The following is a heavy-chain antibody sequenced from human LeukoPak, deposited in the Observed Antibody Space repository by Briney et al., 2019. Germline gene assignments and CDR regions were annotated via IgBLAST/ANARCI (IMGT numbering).Heavy chain of an antibody. V-gene: IGHV3-64*01. CDR2: IDTNEDMT. J-gene: IGHJ4*02. D-gene: IGHD3-10*01. Sequence: GGSLRLSCVASGFTFSNYVMHWVRQSPGKGLEYVSGIDTNEDMTYYGSSVKGRFTISRDNSKSTLFLQVDSLRLKDMAVYYCVRDVKYYFGSGTYQWGQGTLVSVSS. CDR1: GFTFSNYV. CDR3: VRDVKYYFGSGTYQ.